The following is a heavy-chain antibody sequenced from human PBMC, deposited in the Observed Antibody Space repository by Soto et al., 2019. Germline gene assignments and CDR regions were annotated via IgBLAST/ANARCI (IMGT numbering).Heavy chain of an antibody. CDR1: GGSISSYY. CDR2: IYYSGST. D-gene: IGHD3-10*01. Sequence: PSETLSLTCTVSGGSISSYYWSWIRQPPGKGLEWIGYIYYSGSTNYNPSLKSRVTISVDTSNNQFSLKLSSVTAADTAVYYCARDISGLPQIPYYYYYYGMDVWGQGATVTVSS. J-gene: IGHJ6*02. CDR3: ARDISGLPQIPYYYYYYGMDV. V-gene: IGHV4-59*01.